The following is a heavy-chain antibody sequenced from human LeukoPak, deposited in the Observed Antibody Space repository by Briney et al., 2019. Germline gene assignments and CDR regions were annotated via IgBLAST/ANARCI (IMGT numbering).Heavy chain of an antibody. CDR2: IYTSGST. V-gene: IGHV4-4*07. J-gene: IGHJ6*03. Sequence: SETLSLTCTVSGGSISSYYWSWIRQPAGKGLEWIGRIYTSGSTNYNPSLKSRVTMSVDTSKNQFSLKLSSVTAADTAVYYRARARSFYDSSGYYYEDYYYYMDVWGKGTTVTISS. D-gene: IGHD3-22*01. CDR1: GGSISSYY. CDR3: ARARSFYDSSGYYYEDYYYYMDV.